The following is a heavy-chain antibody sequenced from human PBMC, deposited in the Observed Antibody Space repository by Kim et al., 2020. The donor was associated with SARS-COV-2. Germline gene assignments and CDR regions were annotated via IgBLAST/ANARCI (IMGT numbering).Heavy chain of an antibody. D-gene: IGHD5-18*01. V-gene: IGHV3-9*01. Sequence: GGSLRLSCAASGFTFDDYAMHWVRQAPGKGLEWVSGISWNSGSIGYADSVKGRFTISRDNAKNSLYLRMNSLRAEDTALYYCAKEGNEAMGGALDYWGQGTLVTVSS. CDR1: GFTFDDYA. CDR2: ISWNSGSI. CDR3: AKEGNEAMGGALDY. J-gene: IGHJ4*02.